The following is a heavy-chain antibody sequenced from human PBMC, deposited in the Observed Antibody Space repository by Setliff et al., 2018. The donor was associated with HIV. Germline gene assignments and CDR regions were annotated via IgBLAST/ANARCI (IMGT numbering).Heavy chain of an antibody. CDR3: AKAVSPGQDIVVVTATDY. CDR1: GFTFDSHG. D-gene: IGHD2-21*02. V-gene: IGHV3-48*01. CDR2: INPAGITM. J-gene: IGHJ4*02. Sequence: GGSLRLSCAGSGFTFDSHGMIWVRQAPGRGLEWLSYINPAGITMYYAVSVRGRFTITRENAQSSLYLQINSLRAEYTALYYCAKAVSPGQDIVVVTATDYRGQGTLVTASS.